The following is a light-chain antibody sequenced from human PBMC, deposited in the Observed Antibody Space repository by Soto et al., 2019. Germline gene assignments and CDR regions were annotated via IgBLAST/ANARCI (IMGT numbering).Light chain of an antibody. J-gene: IGKJ4*01. CDR1: QGISNY. CDR2: AAS. CDR3: QKYNSAPLT. Sequence: IPLTQAPSSPSASVGDRVTLTCRASQGISNYLAWYQQKPGKVPKLLIYAASTFHSGVPSRFSGSGSGTDFTLTISSLQPEDVATYYCQKYNSAPLTFGGGTKVDNK. V-gene: IGKV1-27*01.